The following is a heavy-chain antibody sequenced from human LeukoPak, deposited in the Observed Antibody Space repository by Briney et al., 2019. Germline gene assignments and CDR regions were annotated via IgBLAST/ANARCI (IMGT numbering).Heavy chain of an antibody. J-gene: IGHJ4*02. Sequence: SETLSLTCTVSGGSISSSSYYWGWIRQPPGKGLEWIGRIYYSGSTYYNPSLKSRVTISVDTSKNQFSLKLSPVTAADTAVYYCARLYYDFWSGYPSSFDYWGQGTLVTVSS. CDR1: GGSISSSSYY. V-gene: IGHV4-39*01. CDR3: ARLYYDFWSGYPSSFDY. D-gene: IGHD3-3*01. CDR2: IYYSGST.